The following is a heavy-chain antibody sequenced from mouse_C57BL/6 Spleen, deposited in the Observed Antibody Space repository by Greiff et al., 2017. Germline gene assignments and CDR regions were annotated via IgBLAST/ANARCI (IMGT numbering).Heavy chain of an antibody. J-gene: IGHJ4*01. Sequence: EVKLMESGGGLVKPGGSLKLSCAASGFTFSSYAMSWVRQTPEKRLEWVATISDGGSYTYYPANVKGRFTISRDNAKNNLYLQMSHLKSEDTAMYYCARDAGGSSYGDAMDYWGQGTSVTVSS. CDR3: ARDAGGSSYGDAMDY. D-gene: IGHD1-1*01. CDR2: ISDGGSYT. CDR1: GFTFSSYA. V-gene: IGHV5-4*01.